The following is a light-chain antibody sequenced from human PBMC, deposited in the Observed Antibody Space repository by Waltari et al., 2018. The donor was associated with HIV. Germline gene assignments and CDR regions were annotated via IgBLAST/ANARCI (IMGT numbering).Light chain of an antibody. CDR1: QSISTY. V-gene: IGKV1-39*01. CDR2: GAF. Sequence: DIQMTQSPSSLSASVGDRVTITCRASQSISTYLNWYQQKPEKAPKLLIYGAFSLQSGVPSGFSGSGSRTDFTLTITSLQPEDFATYYCQQSYRIPLAFGGGTKVEL. CDR3: QQSYRIPLA. J-gene: IGKJ4*01.